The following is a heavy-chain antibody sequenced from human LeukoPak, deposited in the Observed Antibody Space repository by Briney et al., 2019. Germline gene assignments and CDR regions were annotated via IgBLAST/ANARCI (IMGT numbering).Heavy chain of an antibody. CDR2: MNPNSGNT. J-gene: IGHJ4*02. CDR1: GYTFTSYD. V-gene: IGHV1-8*03. D-gene: IGHD6-19*01. Sequence: ASVKVSCKASGYTFTSYDINWVRQATGQGLEWMGWMNPNSGNTDYAQKFQGRVTITRNTSISTAYMELSSLRSEDTAVYYCARNHEQWLVAFDYWGQGTLVTVSS. CDR3: ARNHEQWLVAFDY.